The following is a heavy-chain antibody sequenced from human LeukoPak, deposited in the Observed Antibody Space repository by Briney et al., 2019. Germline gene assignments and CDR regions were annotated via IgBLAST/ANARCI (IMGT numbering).Heavy chain of an antibody. CDR3: AKPDCNSTRCCIGWFDP. D-gene: IGHD2-2*01. J-gene: IGHJ5*02. Sequence: SGGSLRLSCAASGFTFSSYGMSWVRQAPGKGLEWVSAISPCGDNTYYADSLKGRFPISRDNSRNTLYLQVNTLRGADRAVYYCAKPDCNSTRCCIGWFDPWGQGTLVTVSS. CDR2: ISPCGDNT. CDR1: GFTFSSYG. V-gene: IGHV3-23*01.